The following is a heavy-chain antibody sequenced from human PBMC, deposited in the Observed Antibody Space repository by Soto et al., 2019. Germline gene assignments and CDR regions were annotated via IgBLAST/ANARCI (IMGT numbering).Heavy chain of an antibody. J-gene: IGHJ4*02. D-gene: IGHD3-3*01. CDR2: ISYDGSNK. Sequence: GGSLRLSCAASGFTFSSHGMHWVRQAPGKGLEWVTVISYDGSNKFYADSAKGRFTISRDNSQNTLYLQMISLRVEDTAVYYCAKERTYYDFWSGLNADYWGQGTLVTVSS. CDR1: GFTFSSHG. V-gene: IGHV3-30*18. CDR3: AKERTYYDFWSGLNADY.